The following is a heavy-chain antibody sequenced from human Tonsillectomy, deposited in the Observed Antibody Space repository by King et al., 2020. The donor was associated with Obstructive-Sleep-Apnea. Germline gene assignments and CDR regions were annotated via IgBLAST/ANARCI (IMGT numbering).Heavy chain of an antibody. J-gene: IGHJ4*02. V-gene: IGHV4-38-2*02. D-gene: IGHD6-13*01. CDR2: IYHSGST. CDR1: GYSISSGYY. CDR3: AREAILAAAGIGPPPGMADY. Sequence: VQLQESGPGLVKPSETLSLTCTVSGYSISSGYYWGWIRQPPGKGLEWIGSIYHSGSTYYNPSLKSRVTISVDTSKNQFSLKLSSVTAADTAVYYCAREAILAAAGIGPPPGMADYWGQGTLVTVSS.